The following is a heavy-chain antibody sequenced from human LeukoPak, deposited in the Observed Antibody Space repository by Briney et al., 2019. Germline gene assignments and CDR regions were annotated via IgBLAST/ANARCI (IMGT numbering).Heavy chain of an antibody. D-gene: IGHD3-3*01. CDR1: GGSISSSNW. Sequence: SETLSLTCAVSGGSISSSNWWSWVRQPPGKGLEWIGEIYHSGSTNYNPSLKSRVTISVDKSKNQFSLKLSSVTAADTAVYYCARDRRDYDFWSGYYRWFDPWGQGTLVTVSS. CDR3: ARDRRDYDFWSGYYRWFDP. J-gene: IGHJ5*02. V-gene: IGHV4-4*02. CDR2: IYHSGST.